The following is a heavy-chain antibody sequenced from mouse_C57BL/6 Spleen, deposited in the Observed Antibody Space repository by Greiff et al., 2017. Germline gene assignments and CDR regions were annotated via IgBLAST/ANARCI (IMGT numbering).Heavy chain of an antibody. J-gene: IGHJ1*03. Sequence: EVQLQQSGPELVKPGASVKMSCKASGYTFTDYNMHWVKQSHGKSLEWIGYINPNNGGTSYNQKFKGKATLTVNKSSSTAYMELRSLTSEDSAVYYCARDTTVVAENWYFDVGGTGTTVTVSS. CDR1: GYTFTDYN. CDR2: INPNNGGT. V-gene: IGHV1-22*01. D-gene: IGHD1-1*01. CDR3: ARDTTVVAENWYFDV.